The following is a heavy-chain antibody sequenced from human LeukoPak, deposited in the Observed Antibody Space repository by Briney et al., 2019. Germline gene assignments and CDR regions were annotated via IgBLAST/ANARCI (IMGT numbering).Heavy chain of an antibody. J-gene: IGHJ4*02. V-gene: IGHV4-39*07. D-gene: IGHD6-19*01. CDR2: IYYSGST. CDR1: GGSISSSNYY. CDR3: AGGQWLARAY. Sequence: SETLSLTCTVSGGSISSSNYYWGWIRQPPGKGLEWIGSIYYSGSTYYNPSLKSRVTISVDTSKNQFSLKLSSVTAADTAVYYCAGGQWLARAYWGQGTLVTVSS.